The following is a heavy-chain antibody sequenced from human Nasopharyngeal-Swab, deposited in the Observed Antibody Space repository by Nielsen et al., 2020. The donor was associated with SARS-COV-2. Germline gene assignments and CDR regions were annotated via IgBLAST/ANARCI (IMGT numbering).Heavy chain of an antibody. Sequence: GESLKISCAASGFTFSSYAMSWVRQAPGKGLEWVSAISGSGGSTYYADSVTGRFTISRYNSKNTLYLQMNSLRAEDTAVYYCASVAGTDYWGQGTLVTVSS. D-gene: IGHD6-19*01. J-gene: IGHJ4*02. CDR2: ISGSGGST. V-gene: IGHV3-23*01. CDR1: GFTFSSYA. CDR3: ASVAGTDY.